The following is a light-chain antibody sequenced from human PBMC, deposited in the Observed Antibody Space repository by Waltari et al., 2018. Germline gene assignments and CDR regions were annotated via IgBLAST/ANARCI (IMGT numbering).Light chain of an antibody. CDR3: SSYAGHNTWI. Sequence: QSALTQPASVSGSPGQSITISCTGTSSDVATSDLVSWFQQHPGKAPKLIIYEVTKRPSLIADRFSGCKAGNTSSLTISGLRAEDYTDYYCSSYAGHNTWIFGGGTKLTVL. V-gene: IGLV2-23*02. J-gene: IGLJ2*01. CDR2: EVT. CDR1: SSDVATSDL.